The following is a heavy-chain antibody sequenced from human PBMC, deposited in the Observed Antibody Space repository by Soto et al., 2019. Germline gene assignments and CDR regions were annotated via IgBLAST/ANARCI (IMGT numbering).Heavy chain of an antibody. CDR3: ARGSVTGAPYYYGMDV. V-gene: IGHV4-59*01. CDR2: IYYNGST. J-gene: IGHJ6*02. CDR1: RSAISRNH. D-gene: IGHD2-21*02. Sequence: QVQLQESGPGLVKPSETLSLTCTVFRSAISRNHWSWIRQSPGKGLEWLGYIYYNGSTTYNPSLTSRVTISXXPXRXXFSLKLTSVTTADTAVYYCARGSVTGAPYYYGMDVWGQGTTVTVSS.